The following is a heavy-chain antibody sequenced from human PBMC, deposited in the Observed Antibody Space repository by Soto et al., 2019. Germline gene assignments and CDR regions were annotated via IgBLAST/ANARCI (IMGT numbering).Heavy chain of an antibody. D-gene: IGHD3-9*01. J-gene: IGHJ6*04. CDR3: ARNSVTIFTLDV. V-gene: IGHV3-74*01. Sequence: GGSLRLSCAASGFTFSSYWMHWVRQAPGKGLVWVSRINSDGSSTSYADSVKGRFTISRDNAKNTLYLQMNSLRAEDTAVYYCARNSVTIFTLDVWGKGTTVTVSS. CDR2: INSDGSST. CDR1: GFTFSSYW.